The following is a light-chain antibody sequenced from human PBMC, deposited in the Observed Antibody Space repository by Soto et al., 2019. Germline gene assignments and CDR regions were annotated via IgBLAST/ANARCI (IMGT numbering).Light chain of an antibody. CDR1: QSISSY. CDR3: QQSYTSAWT. J-gene: IGKJ1*01. CDR2: ATS. Sequence: DIQMTQSPSSLSASVGDRVTITCRASQSISSYLNWYQQKPGKAPKLLIYATSSLQSGVPSRFSGSGSGTDFTLIISNLQPEDFATYYCQQSYTSAWTFGQGTKVEIQ. V-gene: IGKV1-39*01.